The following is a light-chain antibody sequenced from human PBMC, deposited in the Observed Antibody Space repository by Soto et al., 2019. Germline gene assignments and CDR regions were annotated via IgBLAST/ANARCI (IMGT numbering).Light chain of an antibody. Sequence: EIVLTQSPATLSLSPGDTATLSCRASQSVNNYLAWYQQRPGQAPRLLIYDASNRATGIPTRFSGSGSGTDFTLTISSLEPEDFAVYYCQQRGNWPSITFGQGTRLDIK. J-gene: IGKJ5*01. CDR1: QSVNNY. V-gene: IGKV3-11*01. CDR2: DAS. CDR3: QQRGNWPSIT.